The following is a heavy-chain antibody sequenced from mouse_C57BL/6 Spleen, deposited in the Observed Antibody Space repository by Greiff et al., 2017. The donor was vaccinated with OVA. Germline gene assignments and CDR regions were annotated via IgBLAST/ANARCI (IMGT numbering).Heavy chain of an antibody. CDR3: ARVDNDLNYFDY. CDR2: IYPRSGHT. CDR1: GYTFTSSG. D-gene: IGHD2-4*01. V-gene: IGHV1-81*01. Sequence: VQLPQSGAELARPGASVKLSCKASGYTFTSSGISWVKQRTGQGLEWIGEIYPRSGHTYYNENFMGTATLTSDKSSSTAYMELRSLTSEDSAVYFCARVDNDLNYFDYWGQGTTLTVSS. J-gene: IGHJ2*01.